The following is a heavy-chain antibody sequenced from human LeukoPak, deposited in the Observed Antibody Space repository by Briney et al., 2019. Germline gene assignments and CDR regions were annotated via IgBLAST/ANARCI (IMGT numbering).Heavy chain of an antibody. CDR2: INPSGGST. CDR3: ARRSSPSHKENWFDP. J-gene: IGHJ5*02. V-gene: IGHV1-46*01. CDR1: GYTFTSYY. Sequence: ASVKASCKASGYTFTSYYMHWVRQAPGQGLEWMGIINPSGGSTSYAQKFQGRVTMTRDTSTSTVYMELSSLRSEDTAVYYCARRSSPSHKENWFDPWGQGTLVTVSS.